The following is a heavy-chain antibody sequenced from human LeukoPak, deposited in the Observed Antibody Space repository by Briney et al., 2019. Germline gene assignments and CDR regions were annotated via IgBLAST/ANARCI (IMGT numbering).Heavy chain of an antibody. CDR1: GGSFSGYY. CDR2: INHSGST. J-gene: IGHJ4*02. Sequence: SETLSLTCAVYGGSFSGYYWSWIRQPPGKGLEWIGEINHSGSTKYNPSLTSRVTISVDTSKNQFSLKLSSVTAADTAMYYCARVVRYNYGSGSYYNVKYFDYWGQGTLVTVSS. D-gene: IGHD3-10*01. CDR3: ARVVRYNYGSGSYYNVKYFDY. V-gene: IGHV4-34*01.